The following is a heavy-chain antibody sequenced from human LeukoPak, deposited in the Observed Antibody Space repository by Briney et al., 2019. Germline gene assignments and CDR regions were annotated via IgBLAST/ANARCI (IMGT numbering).Heavy chain of an antibody. Sequence: PQASVKVSCKASGYTFTSYDINWVRQATGQGLEWMGWMNPNSGNTGYAQKFQGRVTITADESTSTAYMELSSLRSEDTAVYYCARRVLGAVATDLHWFDPWGQGTLVTVSS. CDR2: MNPNSGNT. CDR1: GYTFTSYD. J-gene: IGHJ5*02. D-gene: IGHD6-19*01. CDR3: ARRVLGAVATDLHWFDP. V-gene: IGHV1-8*03.